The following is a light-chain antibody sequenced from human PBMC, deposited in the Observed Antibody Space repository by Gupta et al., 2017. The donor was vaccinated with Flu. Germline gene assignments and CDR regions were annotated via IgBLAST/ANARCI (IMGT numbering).Light chain of an antibody. V-gene: IGKV3-20*01. CDR1: QSVSSSY. CDR2: GTS. J-gene: IGKJ2*01. CDR3: QQYGSAPHT. Sequence: ELVLTQSPGTLSLSPGERATLSCRASQSVSSSYLAWYQQKPGQAPRFLIYGTSSRATGIPDRFSGSGSGTDFTLTISRLEPEDVAVYYCQQYGSAPHTFGQGTKVEIK.